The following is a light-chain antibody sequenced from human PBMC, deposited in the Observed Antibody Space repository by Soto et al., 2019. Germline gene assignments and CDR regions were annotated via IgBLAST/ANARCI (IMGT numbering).Light chain of an antibody. CDR1: QSVNRH. J-gene: IGKJ1*01. CDR2: DAS. V-gene: IGKV3-11*01. Sequence: DTLYTLSLPSLSLSPGERATLSCRASQSVNRHLAWYQQKPGQAPRLLIYDASNRASGVPARFSGSGSGTDFTLTISSLEPEDFAVYYCQQYGSSPATFGQGTKVDIK. CDR3: QQYGSSPAT.